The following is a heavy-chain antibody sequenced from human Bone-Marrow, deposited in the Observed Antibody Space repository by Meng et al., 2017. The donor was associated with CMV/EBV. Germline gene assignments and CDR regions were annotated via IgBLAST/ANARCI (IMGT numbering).Heavy chain of an antibody. V-gene: IGHV3-23*01. CDR2: ITGGGGDT. Sequence: ETLSLTCAASGFIFSNYGMSWVRQAPGKGLEWVSAITGGGGDTDYEDSVRGRFTISRDNAKNSLYLQMNSLRAEDTALYYCAKDRRRNSYYYYDMDVWGQGTTVTVSS. CDR1: GFIFSNYG. CDR3: AKDRRRNSYYYYDMDV. D-gene: IGHD4-23*01. J-gene: IGHJ6*02.